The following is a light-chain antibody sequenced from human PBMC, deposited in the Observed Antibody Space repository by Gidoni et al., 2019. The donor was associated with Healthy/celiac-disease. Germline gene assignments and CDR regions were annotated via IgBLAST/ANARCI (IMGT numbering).Light chain of an antibody. J-gene: IGKJ3*01. V-gene: IGKV2-28*01. CDR3: MQALQTPLFT. CDR2: LGS. Sequence: DIVMTPSPLSLPVTPGEPASISCRSSQSLLHSNGYNYLDWYLQKPGQSPQLLIYLGSNRASGVPDRCSGGGSGTDFTLKISRVEAEDVGVYYCMQALQTPLFTFGPGTKVDIK. CDR1: QSLLHSNGYNY.